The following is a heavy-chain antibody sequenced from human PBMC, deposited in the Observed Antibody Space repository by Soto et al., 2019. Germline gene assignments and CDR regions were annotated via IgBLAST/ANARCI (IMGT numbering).Heavy chain of an antibody. V-gene: IGHV3-23*01. CDR1: GFTFSSYA. J-gene: IGHJ3*02. D-gene: IGHD3-22*01. CDR2: ISGSGGST. CDR3: ARPQGDYYDSSGHYPIDAFDI. Sequence: GGSLRLSCAASGFTFSSYARSWVRQAPGKGLEWVSAISGSGGSTYYADSVKGRFTISRDNSKNTLYLQMNSLRAEDTAVYYCARPQGDYYDSSGHYPIDAFDIWGQGTMVTVSS.